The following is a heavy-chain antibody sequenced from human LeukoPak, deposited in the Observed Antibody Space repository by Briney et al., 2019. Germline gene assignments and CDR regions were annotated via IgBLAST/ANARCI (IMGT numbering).Heavy chain of an antibody. Sequence: LGESLQISCQGSGYSFTSYWIGWVRQMPGKGLEWMGIIYPGDSDTRYSPSFQGQVTISADKSISTAYLQWSSLKASDTAMYYCARRTIFGVVIDAFDIWGQGTMVTVSS. D-gene: IGHD3-3*01. J-gene: IGHJ3*02. CDR2: IYPGDSDT. CDR3: ARRTIFGVVIDAFDI. V-gene: IGHV5-51*01. CDR1: GYSFTSYW.